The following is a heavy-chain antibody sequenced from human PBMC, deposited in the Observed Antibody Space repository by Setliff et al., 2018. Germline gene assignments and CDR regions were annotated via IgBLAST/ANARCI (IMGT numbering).Heavy chain of an antibody. J-gene: IGHJ3*02. CDR1: GGSFSGYY. V-gene: IGHV4-34*12. CDR3: ARKGISALSGAFDM. CDR2: IIHSGST. Sequence: SETLSLTCAVYGGSFSGYYWSWIRQPPGKRLEWIGEIIHSGSTNYNPSLKSRVAISMDTSKNQFSLKLSSVTAADTAVYYCARKGISALSGAFDMWGQGTMVTVSS. D-gene: IGHD1-26*01.